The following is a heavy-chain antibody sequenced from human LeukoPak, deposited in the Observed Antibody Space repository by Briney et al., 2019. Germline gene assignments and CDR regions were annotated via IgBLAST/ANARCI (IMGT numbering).Heavy chain of an antibody. CDR1: GGTFSSYA. D-gene: IGHD2-2*02. CDR3: ARSPRSYQLLYRFDP. Sequence: SVKVSCKASGGTFSSYAISWVRQAPGQGLEWMGGIIPIFGTANYAQKFQGRVTITADESTSTAYMELSSLRSEDTAVYYCARSPRSYQLLYRFDPWGQGTLVTVSS. CDR2: IIPIFGTA. V-gene: IGHV1-69*13. J-gene: IGHJ5*02.